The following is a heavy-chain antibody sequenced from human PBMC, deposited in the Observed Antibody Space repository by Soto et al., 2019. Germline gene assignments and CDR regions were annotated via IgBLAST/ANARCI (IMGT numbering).Heavy chain of an antibody. CDR2: IYSSGST. V-gene: IGHV3-66*01. CDR3: ASRPRLPITVPPAMPPLDY. Sequence: EVHLVESGGGLVQPGGSLRLSCAASGLTVSSNYMSWVRQAPGKGLEWVSVIYSSGSTYYADSVKGRFTISRDISKNTLYLQMNSLRAEDTAVYYCASRPRLPITVPPAMPPLDYWGQGTLVTVSS. CDR1: GLTVSSNY. J-gene: IGHJ4*02. D-gene: IGHD2-2*01.